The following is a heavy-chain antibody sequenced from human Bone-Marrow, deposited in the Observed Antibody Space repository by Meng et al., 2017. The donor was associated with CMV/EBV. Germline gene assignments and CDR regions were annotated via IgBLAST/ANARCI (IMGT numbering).Heavy chain of an antibody. CDR1: TGSFSGYY. Sequence: SETLSLTCAVYTGSFSGYYWSWIRHSPGKGLEWIGEINHSGSTNYNPSLRSRVTISVDTSKNQFSLKLTSVTTADTAVYYCARGRGYCSDTSCYWADYWGQGSLVAASS. CDR2: INHSGST. J-gene: IGHJ4*02. D-gene: IGHD2-2*01. V-gene: IGHV4-34*01. CDR3: ARGRGYCSDTSCYWADY.